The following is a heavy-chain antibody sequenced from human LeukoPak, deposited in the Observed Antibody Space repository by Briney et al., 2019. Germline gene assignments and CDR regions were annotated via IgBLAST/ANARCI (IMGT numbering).Heavy chain of an antibody. Sequence: GGSLRLSCAASGFTFSLYWMTWVRQSPGKGLEWVADINPDGSQKYSVDSVKGRFTISRDNSKNTLYLQMNSLRAEDTAVYYCAKLSYVADSSGYYLLAFDIWGQGTMVTVSS. V-gene: IGHV3-7*03. J-gene: IGHJ3*02. CDR3: AKLSYVADSSGYYLLAFDI. CDR2: INPDGSQK. CDR1: GFTFSLYW. D-gene: IGHD3-22*01.